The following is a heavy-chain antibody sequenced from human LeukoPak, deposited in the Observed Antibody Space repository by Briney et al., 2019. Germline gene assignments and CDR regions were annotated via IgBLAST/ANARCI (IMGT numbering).Heavy chain of an antibody. J-gene: IGHJ5*02. D-gene: IGHD1-7*01. Sequence: ASVKVSCKASGHTFTGYYMHWVRQAPGQGLEWMGWINPNSDGTNYAQKFQGRVTMTRDTSISTAYMELSRLRSDDTAVYYCARVEDWNYWFDPWGQGTLVTVSS. V-gene: IGHV1-2*02. CDR1: GHTFTGYY. CDR3: ARVEDWNYWFDP. CDR2: INPNSDGT.